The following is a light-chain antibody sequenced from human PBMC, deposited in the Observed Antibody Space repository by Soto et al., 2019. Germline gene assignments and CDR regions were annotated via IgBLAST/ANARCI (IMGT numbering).Light chain of an antibody. Sequence: EIVMTQSPATLSVSPGERATLSCRASQSVSSDLAWYQQKPGQAPRLLIYGASTRATDIPARFSGSGSGTEFTLTISSLQSEDFAVYYGQQYNNWPPVLTFGGGTKVEIK. J-gene: IGKJ4*01. CDR1: QSVSSD. V-gene: IGKV3-15*01. CDR2: GAS. CDR3: QQYNNWPPVLT.